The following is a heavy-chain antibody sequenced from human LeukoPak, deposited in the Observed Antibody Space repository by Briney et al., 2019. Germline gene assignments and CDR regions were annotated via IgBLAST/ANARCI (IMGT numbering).Heavy chain of an antibody. V-gene: IGHV3-30*02. CDR2: IQSDGTNK. Sequence: GGSLRPSCAASGFTFTSSDIHWVRQAPGKGLEWVAFIQSDGTNKFYTDSVKGRFTISRDNSKNALDLQMNSLRAEDTAVYYCAIAHSGFYRVFDYWGQGTLVTVSS. J-gene: IGHJ4*02. CDR3: AIAHSGFYRVFDY. D-gene: IGHD3-22*01. CDR1: GFTFTSSD.